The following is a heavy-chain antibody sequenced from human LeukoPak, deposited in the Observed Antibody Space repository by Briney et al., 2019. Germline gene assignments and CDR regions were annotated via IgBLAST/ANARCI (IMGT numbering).Heavy chain of an antibody. V-gene: IGHV4-39*01. Sequence: SSETLSLTCTVSGGSIISRSYYWGWIRQPPGKGLEWIGSIYYSGSTSYNPSLKSRVTISVDTSKNQFSLKLSSVTATDTAVYYCARLTDYEYSSSSFDYWGQGTLVTVSS. J-gene: IGHJ4*02. D-gene: IGHD6-6*01. CDR2: IYYSGST. CDR3: ARLTDYEYSSSSFDY. CDR1: GGSIISRSYY.